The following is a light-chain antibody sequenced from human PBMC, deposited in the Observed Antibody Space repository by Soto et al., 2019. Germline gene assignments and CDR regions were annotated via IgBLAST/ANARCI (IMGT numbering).Light chain of an antibody. Sequence: DIQMTQSPSTLSASVGDRVTITCRASQSISSWLAWYQQKPGQAPKLLIYKASTLQSGVPSRFSGSGSGTEFTLAISRLQPDDSATYYCQQYNDNWTFGKGNKVEIK. CDR2: KAS. V-gene: IGKV1-5*03. CDR1: QSISSW. J-gene: IGKJ1*01. CDR3: QQYNDNWT.